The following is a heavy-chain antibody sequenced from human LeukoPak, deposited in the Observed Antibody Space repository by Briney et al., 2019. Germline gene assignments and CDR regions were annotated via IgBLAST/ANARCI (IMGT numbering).Heavy chain of an antibody. CDR2: IYYTGST. D-gene: IGHD2-2*01. V-gene: IGHV4-59*01. CDR3: ARVYQSAEYYFDY. CDR1: GGSIDIYY. Sequence: SETLSLTCTVSGGSIDIYYWSWIRQPPGKGLEWIGYIYYTGSTEYHPSLKSRVTISLDTSKNQFSLKPTSVTAADTAVYYCARVYQSAEYYFDYWGQGNLVSVSS. J-gene: IGHJ4*02.